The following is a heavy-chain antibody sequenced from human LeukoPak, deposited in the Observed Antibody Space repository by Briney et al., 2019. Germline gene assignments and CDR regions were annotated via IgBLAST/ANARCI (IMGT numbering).Heavy chain of an antibody. CDR2: IYYSGST. D-gene: IGHD5-24*01. V-gene: IGHV4-39*01. CDR1: GGSISSSSYY. Sequence: PSETLSLTCTVSGGSISSSSYYWGWIRQPPGKGLEWIGSIYYSGSTYYNPSLKSRVTISVDTSKNQFSLKLSSVTAADRAVYYCATLPGDGYNSLKFDLWGRGTLVTVSS. CDR3: ATLPGDGYNSLKFDL. J-gene: IGHJ2*01.